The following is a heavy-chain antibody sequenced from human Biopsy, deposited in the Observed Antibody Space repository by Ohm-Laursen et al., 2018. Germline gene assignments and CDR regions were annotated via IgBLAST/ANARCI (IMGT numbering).Heavy chain of an antibody. D-gene: IGHD5-24*01. CDR3: ARDVEGFYSYAMDV. J-gene: IGHJ6*02. Sequence: RSLRLSCAAPGFTFSVYAMHWVRQAPGKGLEWVAIIWYDGSSEYYADSVKGRFTISRDNAKSSLFLQMNSLRAEDTAVYYCARDVEGFYSYAMDVWGQGTTVTVSS. V-gene: IGHV3-33*01. CDR2: IWYDGSSE. CDR1: GFTFSVYA.